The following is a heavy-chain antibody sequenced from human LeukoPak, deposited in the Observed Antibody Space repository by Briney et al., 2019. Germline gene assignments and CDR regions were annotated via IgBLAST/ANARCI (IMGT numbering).Heavy chain of an antibody. J-gene: IGHJ4*02. CDR3: ARDPLTQNDY. V-gene: IGHV3-7*01. CDR1: GFTFSNYW. Sequence: PGGSLRLSCAASGFTFSNYWMSWVRQAPGKGLEWVANINQNGSEIYNVDSVKGRFTISRDNAKNSLYLQMNTLRAEDTALYYCARDPLTQNDYWGQGTLVTVSS. D-gene: IGHD1-14*01. CDR2: INQNGSEI.